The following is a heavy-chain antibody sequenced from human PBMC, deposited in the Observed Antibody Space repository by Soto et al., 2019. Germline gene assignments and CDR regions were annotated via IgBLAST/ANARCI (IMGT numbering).Heavy chain of an antibody. V-gene: IGHV3-21*01. CDR2: ISSSSSYI. J-gene: IGHJ3*02. D-gene: IGHD3-22*01. Sequence: TGGSLRLSCAASGFTFSSYSMNWVRQAPGKGLEWVSSISSSSSYIYYADSVKGRFTISRDNAKNSLYLQMNRLRAEDTAVYYCARDTAYYYDSSGYYLGYAFDIWGQGTMVTVSS. CDR3: ARDTAYYYDSSGYYLGYAFDI. CDR1: GFTFSSYS.